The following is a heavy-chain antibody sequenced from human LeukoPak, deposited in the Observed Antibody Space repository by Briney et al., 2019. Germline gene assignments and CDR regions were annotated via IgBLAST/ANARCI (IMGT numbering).Heavy chain of an antibody. CDR2: IYTSGST. V-gene: IGHV4-4*07. CDR1: GGSISSYY. D-gene: IGHD2-21*02. Sequence: SETLSLTCTVSGGSISSYYWSWIRQPAGKGPEWIGRIYTSGSTNYNPSLKSRVTMSVDTSKNQFSLKLSSVTAADTAVYYCARGPYCGGDCYSMDYWGQGTLVTVSS. CDR3: ARGPYCGGDCYSMDY. J-gene: IGHJ4*02.